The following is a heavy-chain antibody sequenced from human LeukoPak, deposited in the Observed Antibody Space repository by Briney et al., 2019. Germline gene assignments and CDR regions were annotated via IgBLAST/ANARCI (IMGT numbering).Heavy chain of an antibody. CDR3: ARVTSDYYDSSGYYSLPYYFDY. Sequence: GSLILSCAASGFTFSSYSMNWVRQAPGKGLEWVSSISSSSSYIYYADSVKGRFTISRDNAKNSLYLQMNSLRAEDTAVYYCARVTSDYYDSSGYYSLPYYFDYWGQGTLVTVSS. V-gene: IGHV3-21*01. D-gene: IGHD3-22*01. CDR2: ISSSSSYI. J-gene: IGHJ4*02. CDR1: GFTFSSYS.